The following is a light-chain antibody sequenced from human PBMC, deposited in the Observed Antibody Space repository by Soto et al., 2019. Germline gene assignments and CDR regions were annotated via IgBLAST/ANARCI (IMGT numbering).Light chain of an antibody. V-gene: IGKV4-1*01. J-gene: IGKJ4*01. CDR2: WAS. CDR3: QQYYPCPRT. Sequence: DIVMTQSPDSLAVSLGERATINCRSSQSVLYSSNNKDYLAWYQQKPGQPPKLLIYWASTRESGVPDRFSGSGSGTDFALTINVLQAGDVAVYYCQQYYPCPRTFGGGTKVEIK. CDR1: QSVLYSSNNKDY.